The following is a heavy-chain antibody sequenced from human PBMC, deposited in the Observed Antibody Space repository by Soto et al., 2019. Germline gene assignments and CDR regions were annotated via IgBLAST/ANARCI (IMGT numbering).Heavy chain of an antibody. CDR3: AKKLTGDGLPDY. Sequence: GGSLRLSCAASGFTFSSYGMHWVRQAPGKGLEWVAVISYDGSNKYYADSVKGRFTISRDNSKNTLYLQMNSLRAEDTAVYYCAKKLTGDGLPDYWGQGTLVTVSS. CDR2: ISYDGSNK. D-gene: IGHD7-27*01. J-gene: IGHJ4*02. V-gene: IGHV3-30*18. CDR1: GFTFSSYG.